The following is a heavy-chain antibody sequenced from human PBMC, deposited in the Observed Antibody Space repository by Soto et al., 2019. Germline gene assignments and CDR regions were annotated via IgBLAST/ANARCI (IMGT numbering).Heavy chain of an antibody. Sequence: QVQLQGSGPGLVKPSETLSLTCTVSGGSVSSDGYYWSWIRQPPGKGLEWIGYTFYTGRTNYNPSLKSRVAISLDTSKNQFSLNLTSVTAADTAVYFCARVIIAVTAFDYWGQGTLVTVSS. CDR3: ARVIIAVTAFDY. CDR1: GGSVSSDGYY. J-gene: IGHJ4*02. V-gene: IGHV4-61*08. CDR2: TFYTGRT. D-gene: IGHD6-19*01.